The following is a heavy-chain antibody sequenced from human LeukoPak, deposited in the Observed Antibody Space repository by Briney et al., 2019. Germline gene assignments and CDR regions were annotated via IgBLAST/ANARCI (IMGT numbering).Heavy chain of an antibody. CDR1: GYTFTSYG. J-gene: IGHJ4*02. Sequence: ASVKVSCKASGYTFTSYGISWVRQAPGQGLEWMGWISAYNGNTNYARKLQGRVTMTTDTSTSTAYMELRSLRSDDTAVYYCAGISSGWYKVYWGQGTLVTVSS. V-gene: IGHV1-18*01. D-gene: IGHD6-19*01. CDR2: ISAYNGNT. CDR3: AGISSGWYKVY.